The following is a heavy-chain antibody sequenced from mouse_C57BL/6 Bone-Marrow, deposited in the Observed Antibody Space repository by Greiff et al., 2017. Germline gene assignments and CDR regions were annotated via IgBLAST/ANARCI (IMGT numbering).Heavy chain of an antibody. CDR3: ARKGTGTYNFDY. Sequence: VQLQESGPELVKPGASVTLSCKASGYTFTSYDINWVKQRPGQGLEWIGWNYPRDGSTKYNEKFKGKATLTVDTSSSTAYMELHSLTSEDSAVYFCARKGTGTYNFDYWGQGTTLTVSS. D-gene: IGHD4-1*01. J-gene: IGHJ2*01. CDR1: GYTFTSYD. V-gene: IGHV1-85*01. CDR2: NYPRDGST.